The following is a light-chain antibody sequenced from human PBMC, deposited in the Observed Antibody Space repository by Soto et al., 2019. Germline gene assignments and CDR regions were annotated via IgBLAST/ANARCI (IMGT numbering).Light chain of an antibody. V-gene: IGKV1-39*01. J-gene: IGKJ1*01. Sequence: DIQLTQSPSSLSASVGDRVTISCRASQSISNSLNWYQKKPGKAPNLLIYGTSGLHSGVPSRFSGSGSGTDFTLTISSLQREDFATYYCQQSYSSSWTFGQGTKVDI. CDR2: GTS. CDR3: QQSYSSSWT. CDR1: QSISNS.